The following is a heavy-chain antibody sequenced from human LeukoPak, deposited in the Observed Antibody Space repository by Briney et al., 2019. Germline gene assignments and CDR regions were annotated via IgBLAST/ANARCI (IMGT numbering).Heavy chain of an antibody. V-gene: IGHV3-23*01. CDR2: INDSGGTT. Sequence: GGSLRLSCAASGFTFSSYAMTWVRQAPGKGLEWVSVINDSGGTTYYADPVKGRFTITRNNTNNTLYLQMNTPRAEDTAVYYYAKARGGSSYDAFDIWGQGTVVTVSS. CDR1: GFTFSSYA. D-gene: IGHD2-15*01. J-gene: IGHJ3*02. CDR3: AKARGGSSYDAFDI.